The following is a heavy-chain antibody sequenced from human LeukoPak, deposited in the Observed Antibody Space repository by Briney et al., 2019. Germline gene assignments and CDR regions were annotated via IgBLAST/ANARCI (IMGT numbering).Heavy chain of an antibody. J-gene: IGHJ4*02. Sequence: ASVKVSCKASGYTFTGYGISWVRQAPGQGLEWMGWINAYNGNTNYAQKFQGRVTMTTDTSTSTAYMELRSLRSDDTAVYYCARDLAARPSLGIDYWGQGTLVTVSS. D-gene: IGHD6-6*01. V-gene: IGHV1-18*01. CDR2: INAYNGNT. CDR3: ARDLAARPSLGIDY. CDR1: GYTFTGYG.